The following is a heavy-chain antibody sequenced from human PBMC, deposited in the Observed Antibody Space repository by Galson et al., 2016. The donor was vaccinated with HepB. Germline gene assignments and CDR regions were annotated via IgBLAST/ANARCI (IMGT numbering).Heavy chain of an antibody. CDR2: IGSTSTHI. CDR1: GFNFNVFY. CDR3: ARQGSPTTREYFQH. V-gene: IGHV3-11*06. Sequence: SLRLSCAASGFNFNVFYMSWIRQAPGKGLEWVSYIGSTSTHINYADSVKGRFTISRDNAKNSLYLQMYSLRVEDTAVYYCARQGSPTTREYFQHWGLGTLVTVSS. D-gene: IGHD2-2*01. J-gene: IGHJ1*01.